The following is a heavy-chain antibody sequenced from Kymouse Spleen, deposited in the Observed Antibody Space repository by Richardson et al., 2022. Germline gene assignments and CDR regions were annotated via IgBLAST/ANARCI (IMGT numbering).Heavy chain of an antibody. CDR3: ARDKWELLWYYGMDV. CDR2: IWYDGSNK. CDR1: GFTFSSYG. D-gene: IGHD1-26*01. V-gene: IGHV3-33*01. Sequence: QVQLVESGGGVVQPGRSLRLSCAASGFTFSSYGMHWVRQAPGKGLEWVAVIWYDGSNKYYADSVKGRFTISRDNSKNTLYLQMNSLRAEDTAVYYCARDKWELLWYYGMDVWGQGTTVTVSS. J-gene: IGHJ6*02.